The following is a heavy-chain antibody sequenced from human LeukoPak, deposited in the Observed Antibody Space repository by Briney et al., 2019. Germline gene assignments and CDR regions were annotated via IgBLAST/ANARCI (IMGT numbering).Heavy chain of an antibody. CDR2: IYHSGST. V-gene: IGHV4-4*02. D-gene: IGHD6-13*01. Sequence: SGTLSLTCAVSGGSISSSNWWSSVRHPPGKGLEWIGEIYHSGSTNYNPSLKSRVTISVDKSKNQFSLKLSSVTAADTAVYYCARVVPPPPGIAAAGPYDYWGQGTLVTVSS. CDR1: GGSISSSNW. J-gene: IGHJ4*02. CDR3: ARVVPPPPGIAAAGPYDY.